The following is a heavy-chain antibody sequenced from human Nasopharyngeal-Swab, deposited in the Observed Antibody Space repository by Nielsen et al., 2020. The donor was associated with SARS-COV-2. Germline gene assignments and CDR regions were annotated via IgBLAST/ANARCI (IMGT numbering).Heavy chain of an antibody. CDR2: IYYSGST. CDR3: TQDVLLWFGELYGGNWFDP. V-gene: IGHV4-39*01. Sequence: SETLSLTCTVSGGSISSSSYYWGWIRQPPGKGLEWIGSIYYSGSTYYNPSLKSRVTISVDTSKSQFSLKLSSVTAADTAVYYCTQDVLLWFGELYGGNWFDPWGQGTLVTVSS. J-gene: IGHJ5*02. D-gene: IGHD3-10*01. CDR1: GGSISSSSYY.